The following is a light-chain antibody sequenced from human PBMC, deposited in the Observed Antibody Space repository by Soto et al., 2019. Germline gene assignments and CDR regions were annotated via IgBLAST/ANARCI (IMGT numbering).Light chain of an antibody. V-gene: IGKV3-20*01. Sequence: PGERATLSCRASQSVSSSYLAWYQQNPGQAPRLLSYGASTRATGIPDRFSGSGSGTDFTLTISRLEPEDFAVYYCQQYGSSPWTFGQGTKVEIK. CDR3: QQYGSSPWT. CDR2: GAS. J-gene: IGKJ1*01. CDR1: QSVSSSY.